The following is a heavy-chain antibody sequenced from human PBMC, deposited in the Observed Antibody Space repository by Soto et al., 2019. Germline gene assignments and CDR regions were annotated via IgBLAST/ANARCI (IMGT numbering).Heavy chain of an antibody. CDR2: ISGSGGST. V-gene: IGHV3-23*01. J-gene: IGHJ6*03. CDR3: ANVFHDYSNYYYMDV. Sequence: GGSLRLSCAASGFTFSSYAMSWVRQAPGKGLEWVSAISGSGGSTYYADSVKGRFTISGDNSKNTLYLQMNSLRAEDTAVYYCANVFHDYSNYYYMDVWGKGTTVTVSS. CDR1: GFTFSSYA. D-gene: IGHD4-4*01.